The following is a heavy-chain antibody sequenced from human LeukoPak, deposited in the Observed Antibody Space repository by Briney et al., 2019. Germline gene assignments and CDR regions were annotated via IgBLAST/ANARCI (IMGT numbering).Heavy chain of an antibody. D-gene: IGHD1-26*01. CDR1: GFTSSHYW. Sequence: PGGSLRLSCSAFGFTSSHYWMTWVRQAPGKGLEWVASIKEDGSEKSYVDSVKGRFTISRDNAKNSLYLQMNSLGAEDTAVYYCVRGGSYTFDPWGQGILVTVSS. J-gene: IGHJ5*02. CDR3: VRGGSYTFDP. CDR2: IKEDGSEK. V-gene: IGHV3-7*01.